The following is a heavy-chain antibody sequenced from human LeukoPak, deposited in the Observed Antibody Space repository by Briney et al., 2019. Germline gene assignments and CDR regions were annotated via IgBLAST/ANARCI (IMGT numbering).Heavy chain of an antibody. V-gene: IGHV1-69*04. CDR3: ASHSGSSYYFDY. CDR1: GGTFSSYA. D-gene: IGHD5-12*01. Sequence: SVKVSCKASGGTFSSYAISWVRQAPGQGLEWMGRIIPILGIANYAQKFQGRVTITADKSTSTAYMELSSLRSEDTAVYYCASHSGSSYYFDYWGQGTLVTVSS. CDR2: IIPILGIA. J-gene: IGHJ4*02.